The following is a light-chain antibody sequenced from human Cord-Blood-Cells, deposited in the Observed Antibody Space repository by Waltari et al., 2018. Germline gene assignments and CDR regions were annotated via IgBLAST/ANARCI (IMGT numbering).Light chain of an antibody. V-gene: IGKV3-11*01. CDR2: DGS. CDR3: QQRSNWLMYS. Sequence: EIVLTQSPATLSLSPRERATLACRASQSVSSYLAWYQQKPGQAPRLLIYDGSNRATGIPARLIGSGSGTDCTHSISSLEPEGFAVYYCQQRSNWLMYSFGQGTKLEIK. CDR1: QSVSSY. J-gene: IGKJ2*03.